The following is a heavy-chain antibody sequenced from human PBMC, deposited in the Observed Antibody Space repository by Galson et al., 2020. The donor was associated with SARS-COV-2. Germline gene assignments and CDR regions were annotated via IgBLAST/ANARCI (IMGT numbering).Heavy chain of an antibody. D-gene: IGHD3-3*01. V-gene: IGHV3-30*18. J-gene: IGHJ6*02. Sequence: TGGSLRLSCAASGFTFSSYGMHWVRQAPGKGLEWVAVISYDGSNKYYADSVKGRFTISRDNSKNTLYLQMNSLRAEDTAVYYCAKDDTIFGVINYYYGMDVWGQGTTVTGSS. CDR1: GFTFSSYG. CDR2: ISYDGSNK. CDR3: AKDDTIFGVINYYYGMDV.